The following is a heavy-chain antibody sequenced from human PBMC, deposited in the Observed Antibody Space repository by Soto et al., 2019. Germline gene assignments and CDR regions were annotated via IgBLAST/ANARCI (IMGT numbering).Heavy chain of an antibody. CDR2: IDNDGIST. Sequence: GGSLRLSCAASGFKFSSYWMHWVRQTPEKGLVWVSHIDNDGISTTYADSVKGRFTISRDNAKNSLYLQMNSLRAEDTAVYYCAREYCSSTSCLNWFDPWGQGTLVTVSS. J-gene: IGHJ5*02. CDR3: AREYCSSTSCLNWFDP. D-gene: IGHD2-2*01. V-gene: IGHV3-74*01. CDR1: GFKFSSYW.